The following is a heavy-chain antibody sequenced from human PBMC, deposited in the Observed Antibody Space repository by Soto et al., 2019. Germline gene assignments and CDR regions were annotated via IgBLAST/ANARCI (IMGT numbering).Heavy chain of an antibody. V-gene: IGHV3-30-3*01. CDR3: ARDPFYYYDSSGYYWGYYYYYGMDD. J-gene: IGHJ6*02. Sequence: QVQLVESGGGVVQPGRSLRLSCAASGFTFSSYARHWVRQAPGKGLEWVAVISYDGSNKYYADSVKGRFTISRDNSKNTLYLQMNSLRAEDTAVYYCARDPFYYYDSSGYYWGYYYYYGMDDWGQGTTVTVSS. CDR2: ISYDGSNK. CDR1: GFTFSSYA. D-gene: IGHD3-22*01.